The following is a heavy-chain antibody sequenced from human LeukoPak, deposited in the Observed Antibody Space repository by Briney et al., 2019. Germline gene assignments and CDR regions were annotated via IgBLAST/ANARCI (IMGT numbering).Heavy chain of an antibody. V-gene: IGHV3-23*01. CDR3: ATGVEGCTGGSCYSWIYY. D-gene: IGHD2-15*01. Sequence: GGSLRLSCTASGFTFSSHAMSWVRQAPGKGLEWVSGISSSGGSTYYADSVKGRLTISRDNSQNTLYLQMSSLTDDDTAVYYCATGVEGCTGGSCYSWIYYWGQGTLVSVSS. J-gene: IGHJ4*02. CDR1: GFTFSSHA. CDR2: ISSSGGST.